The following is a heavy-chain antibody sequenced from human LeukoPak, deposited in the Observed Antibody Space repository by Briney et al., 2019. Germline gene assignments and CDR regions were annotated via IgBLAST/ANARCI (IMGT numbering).Heavy chain of an antibody. V-gene: IGHV4-39*07. CDR1: GGSISSSSYY. CDR3: ARDGPYYYGSGSSNWFDP. Sequence: SETLSLTCTVSGGSISSSSYYWGWIRQPPGKGLEWIGSIYYSGSTYYNPSLKSRVTISVDTSKNQFSLKLSSVTAADTAVYYCARDGPYYYGSGSSNWFDPWGQGTLVTVSS. D-gene: IGHD3-10*01. CDR2: IYYSGST. J-gene: IGHJ5*02.